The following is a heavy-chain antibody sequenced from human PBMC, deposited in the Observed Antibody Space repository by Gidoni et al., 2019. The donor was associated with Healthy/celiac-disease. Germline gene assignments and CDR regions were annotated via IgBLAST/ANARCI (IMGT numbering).Heavy chain of an antibody. CDR2: INPSGGST. CDR1: GSTFPSYY. CDR3: ARGGRQLVRSGWFDP. Sequence: QVQLVQSGAEVKKPGASVKVSCKASGSTFPSYYMHWVRQAPGQGLEWRGRINPSGGSTSYAQKFQGRVTMTRDTSTSTVYMELSSLRSEDTAVYYCARGGRQLVRSGWFDPWGQGTLVTVSS. D-gene: IGHD6-6*01. V-gene: IGHV1-46*01. J-gene: IGHJ5*02.